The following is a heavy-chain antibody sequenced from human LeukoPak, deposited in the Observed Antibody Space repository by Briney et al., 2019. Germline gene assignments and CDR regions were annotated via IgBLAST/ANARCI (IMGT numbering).Heavy chain of an antibody. CDR2: INHRGST. Sequence: SETLSLTCAVYGGSFSAYCWSWIRQPPGKGLEWIGEINHRGSTNYNPSLKSRVTISIDASKNQFSLKLSSVTAADTAVYYCARGPPTYYYYMDVWGKGTTVTVSS. CDR1: GGSFSAYC. CDR3: ARGPPTYYYYMDV. J-gene: IGHJ6*03. D-gene: IGHD4-17*01. V-gene: IGHV4-34*01.